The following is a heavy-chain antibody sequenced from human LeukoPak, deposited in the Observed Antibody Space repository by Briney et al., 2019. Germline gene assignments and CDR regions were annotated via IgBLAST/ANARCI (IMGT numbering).Heavy chain of an antibody. D-gene: IGHD6-19*01. V-gene: IGHV3-66*02. CDR2: IYSGGRA. J-gene: IGHJ4*02. CDR1: GFIVSGHY. CDR3: ARSNSGWPDDY. Sequence: GGSLRLSCAASGFIVSGHYMSWVRQAPGKGLEWVSVIYSGGRAYYADSVKGRFTISRDNSKNTLYLQMNSLRAEDTAVYYCARSNSGWPDDYWGQGTLVTVSS.